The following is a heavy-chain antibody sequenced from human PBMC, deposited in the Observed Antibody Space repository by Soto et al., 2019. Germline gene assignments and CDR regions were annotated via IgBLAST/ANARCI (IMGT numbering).Heavy chain of an antibody. J-gene: IGHJ5*02. Sequence: RARYSPYWIRQPPGKGLEWIGYIYYSGSTNYNPSLKSRVTISVDTSKNQFSLKLSSVTAADTAVYYCARDANWFDPWGQGTLVTVSS. CDR2: IYYSGST. CDR1: RARYS. V-gene: IGHV4-61*01. CDR3: ARDANWFDP.